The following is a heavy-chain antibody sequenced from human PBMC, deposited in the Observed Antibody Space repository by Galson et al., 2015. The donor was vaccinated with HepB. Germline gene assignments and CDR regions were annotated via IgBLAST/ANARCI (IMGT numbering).Heavy chain of an antibody. CDR1: GFTFSSYA. J-gene: IGHJ4*02. CDR3: AKEGIRTRSHYPRYPGD. D-gene: IGHD1-14*01. CDR2: ISGSGGST. V-gene: IGHV3-23*01. Sequence: SLRLSCAASGFTFSSYAMSWVRQAPGKGLEWVSAISGSGGSTYYADSVKGRFTISRDNSKNTLYLQMNGLRAEDTAVYYCAKEGIRTRSHYPRYPGDWGQGTLVTVSS.